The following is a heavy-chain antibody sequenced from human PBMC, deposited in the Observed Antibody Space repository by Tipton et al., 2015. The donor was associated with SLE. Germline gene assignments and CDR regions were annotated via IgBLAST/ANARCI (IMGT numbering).Heavy chain of an antibody. CDR1: GFTFSSYA. J-gene: IGHJ4*02. V-gene: IGHV3-64*01. Sequence: SLRLSCAASGFTFSSYAMHWVRQAPGKGLEYVSAISSNGGSTYYANSVKGRFTISRDNSKNTLYLQMGSLRAEDMAVYYCARAVVSSSPGYFDYWGQGTRVTDTS. CDR2: ISSNGGST. D-gene: IGHD6-6*01. CDR3: ARAVVSSSPGYFDY.